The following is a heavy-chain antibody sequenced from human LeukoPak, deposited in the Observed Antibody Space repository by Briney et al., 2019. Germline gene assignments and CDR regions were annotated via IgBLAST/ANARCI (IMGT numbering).Heavy chain of an antibody. CDR2: FYYTGVS. CDR3: ARGAAAPRSGWFDP. Sequence: SETLSLTCTVSGASINTYYWNWIRQPPGKGLEWIGFFYYTGVSNYNPLFRSRVTMSLDTSKNQFSLKLHSVTAADTAVYYCARGAAAPRSGWFDPWGQGTLVTVSS. D-gene: IGHD6-13*01. J-gene: IGHJ5*02. CDR1: GASINTYY. V-gene: IGHV4-59*01.